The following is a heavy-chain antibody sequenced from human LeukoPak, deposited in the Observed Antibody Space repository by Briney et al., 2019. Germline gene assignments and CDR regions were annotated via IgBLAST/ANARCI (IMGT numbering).Heavy chain of an antibody. CDR2: IYPGDSDT. CDR3: ARLNSSGWLPNDAFDI. D-gene: IGHD6-19*01. J-gene: IGHJ3*02. V-gene: IGHV5-51*01. Sequence: GESLKISCKGSGYSFTSYWIGWGRQMPGKGLEWMGIIYPGDSDTRYSPSFQGQVTISADKSISTAYLQWSSLKASDTAMYYCARLNSSGWLPNDAFDIWGQGTMVTVSS. CDR1: GYSFTSYW.